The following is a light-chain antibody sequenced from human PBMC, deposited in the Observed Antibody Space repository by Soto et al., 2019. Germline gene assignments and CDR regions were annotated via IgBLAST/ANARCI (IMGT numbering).Light chain of an antibody. V-gene: IGLV4-69*01. CDR3: QTWGTGIQV. CDR1: SGHSSYA. Sequence: QLVLTQSPSASASLGASVKLTCTLSSGHSSYASAWHQQQPEKGPRYLMKLNSAGSHSKGDGIPDRFSGSSSGAERYLAMSSLQSEDEADYYCQTWGTGIQVFGGGTQLTVL. CDR2: LNSAGSH. J-gene: IGLJ2*01.